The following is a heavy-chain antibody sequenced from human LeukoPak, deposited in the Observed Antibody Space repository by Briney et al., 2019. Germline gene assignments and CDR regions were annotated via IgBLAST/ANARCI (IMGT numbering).Heavy chain of an antibody. CDR3: AKDDPTGRYL. J-gene: IGHJ4*02. Sequence: GGSLRLSCTASGFTFSSSGMHWVRQTPGKGLEWVTFIHNYETTEYYADSVKGRFTISRDNSKNTVYLQMNSLRVEDTAVYYCAKDDPTGRYLWGQGTLVTVSS. V-gene: IGHV3-30*02. D-gene: IGHD1-26*01. CDR2: IHNYETTE. CDR1: GFTFSSSG.